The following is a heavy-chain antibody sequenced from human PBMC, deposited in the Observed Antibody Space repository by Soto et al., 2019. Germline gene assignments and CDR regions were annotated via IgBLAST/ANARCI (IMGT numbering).Heavy chain of an antibody. J-gene: IGHJ4*02. CDR3: ARGGSGHWDY. CDR1: GYTFATYG. V-gene: IGHV1-18*01. CDR2: ISAYNGNT. D-gene: IGHD2-15*01. Sequence: QVQLVQSGAEVKKPGASVKVSCKASGYTFATYGISWVRQAPGQGLEWMGWISAYNGNTDYAQKVQGRVTRTTDTPTSPAYMELRSLRADDAAVYYCARGGSGHWDYWGQGTLVTVSS.